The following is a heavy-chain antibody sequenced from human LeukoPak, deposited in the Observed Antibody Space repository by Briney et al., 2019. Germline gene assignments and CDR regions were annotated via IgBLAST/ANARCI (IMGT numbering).Heavy chain of an antibody. CDR3: ASGAYSYYYMDV. CDR1: GGSFSGYY. J-gene: IGHJ6*03. V-gene: IGHV4-34*01. Sequence: SETLSPTCAVYGGSFSGYYWSWIRQPPGKGLEWIGEINHSGSTNYNPSLKSRVTISVDTSKNQFSLKLSSVIAADTAVYYCASGAYSYYYMDVWGKGTTVTISS. CDR2: INHSGST. D-gene: IGHD4-11*01.